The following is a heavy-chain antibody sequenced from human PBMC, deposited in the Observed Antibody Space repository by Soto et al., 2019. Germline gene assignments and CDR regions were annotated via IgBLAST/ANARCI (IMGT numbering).Heavy chain of an antibody. V-gene: IGHV3-30-3*01. CDR3: ARDWHYYFDY. CDR1: GFTFSSYA. CDR2: ISYDGSNK. J-gene: IGHJ4*02. Sequence: QVQLVESGGGVVQPGRSLRLSCAASGFTFSSYAMHWVRQAPGKGLEWVAVISYDGSNKYYADSVKGRFTISRDNSKNTLYLQMNSLSAEDTAVYYCARDWHYYFDYWGQGTLVTVSS.